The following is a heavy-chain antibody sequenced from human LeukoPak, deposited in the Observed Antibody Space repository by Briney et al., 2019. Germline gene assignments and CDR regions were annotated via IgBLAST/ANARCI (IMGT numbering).Heavy chain of an antibody. CDR2: INHSGST. D-gene: IGHD3-16*02. CDR1: GGSISSGSYY. J-gene: IGHJ3*02. Sequence: SETLSLTCTVSGGSISSGSYYWSWIRQPPGKGLEWIGEINHSGSTNYNPSLKSRVTISVDTSKNQFSLKLSSVTAADTAVYYCARGRDMITFGGVIVIGAFDIWGQGTIVTVSS. V-gene: IGHV4-39*07. CDR3: ARGRDMITFGGVIVIGAFDI.